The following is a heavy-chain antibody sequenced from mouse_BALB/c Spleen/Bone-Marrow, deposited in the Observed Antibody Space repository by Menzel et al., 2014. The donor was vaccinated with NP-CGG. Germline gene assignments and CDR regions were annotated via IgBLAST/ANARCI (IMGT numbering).Heavy chain of an antibody. V-gene: IGHV5-9-3*01. Sequence: DVKLQESGGGLVKPGGSLKLSCAASGSTFSSYAMSWVRRTPEKRLEWVATISSGGSYTYYPDSVKGRFTISRDNAKNTLYLQMSSLRSEDTAMYYCARQYDYDGAWFAYWGQGTLVTVSA. CDR1: GSTFSSYA. D-gene: IGHD2-4*01. J-gene: IGHJ3*01. CDR2: ISSGGSYT. CDR3: ARQYDYDGAWFAY.